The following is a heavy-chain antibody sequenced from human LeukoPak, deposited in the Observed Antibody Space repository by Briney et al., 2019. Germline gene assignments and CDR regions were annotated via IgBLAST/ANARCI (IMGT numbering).Heavy chain of an antibody. CDR3: ATSGGVVVAATRDV. Sequence: GGSLSLSCAASGLTFSNYWMSWVRQAPGKGLEWRANINQDGSEIYYVDSVKGRFTISRDNGKNSLYLQMNSLRAEDTAVYYCATSGGVVVAATRDVWGKGTTVTVSS. D-gene: IGHD2-15*01. CDR2: INQDGSEI. V-gene: IGHV3-7*01. J-gene: IGHJ6*04. CDR1: GLTFSNYW.